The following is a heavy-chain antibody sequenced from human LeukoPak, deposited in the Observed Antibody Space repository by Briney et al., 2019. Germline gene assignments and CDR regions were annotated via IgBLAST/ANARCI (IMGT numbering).Heavy chain of an antibody. CDR3: ATERERRITD. V-gene: IGHV4-38-2*02. CDR1: GFSISLGYY. CDR2: IHPSGTT. J-gene: IGHJ4*02. D-gene: IGHD1-1*01. Sequence: SETLSLTCDVSGFSISLGYYWVWIRQPAGQGLEWIGSIHPSGTTFYNSSLNSRITMTIEAPKNQFSLRLSLVTAVDTAVYFCATERERRITDWGQGTLVTVSS.